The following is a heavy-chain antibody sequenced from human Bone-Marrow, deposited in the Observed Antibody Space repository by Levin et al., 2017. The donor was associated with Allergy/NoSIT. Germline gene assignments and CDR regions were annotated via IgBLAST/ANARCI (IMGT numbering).Heavy chain of an antibody. CDR3: ARVLGIASAIVDF. Sequence: PGGSLRLSCAASGFIFSQFGMIWVRQAPGKGLEWVSSISGRSDYIYYTDSVKGRFTISRDNAKNSLSLQMDSLRVEDTAVYYCARVLGIASAIVDFWGQGILVTVSS. CDR1: GFIFSQFG. J-gene: IGHJ4*02. D-gene: IGHD6-13*01. CDR2: ISGRSDYI. V-gene: IGHV3-21*01.